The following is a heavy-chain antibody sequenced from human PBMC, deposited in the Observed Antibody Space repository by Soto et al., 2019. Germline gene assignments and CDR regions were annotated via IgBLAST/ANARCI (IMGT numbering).Heavy chain of an antibody. CDR3: ARDSGAALYGEDALDI. Sequence: QGTLVQSGPDVKKPGASVRVSCKASGYSFSGYDITWVRQAPGQGLEWLGWVSTSIVSTMSAENLQGRLTMTTDTSTTTVYMELRGLRSDDTAVYYCARDSGAALYGEDALDIWGQGTMVSVSS. CDR2: VSTSIVST. D-gene: IGHD3-10*01. CDR1: GYSFSGYD. J-gene: IGHJ3*02. V-gene: IGHV1-18*04.